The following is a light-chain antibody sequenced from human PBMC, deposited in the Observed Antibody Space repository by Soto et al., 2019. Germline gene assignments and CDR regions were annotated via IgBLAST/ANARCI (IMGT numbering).Light chain of an antibody. CDR1: QGISSY. V-gene: IGKV1-9*01. CDR2: AAS. CDR3: QQYNSYPWT. Sequence: IQLTQSPSSLSASVGDRVTITCRASQGISSYLAWYQQKPGKAPKLLIYAASTLQSGVPSGFSGSGSGTDFTLTISSLQPEDFVTYYCQQYNSYPWTFGQGTKVDIK. J-gene: IGKJ1*01.